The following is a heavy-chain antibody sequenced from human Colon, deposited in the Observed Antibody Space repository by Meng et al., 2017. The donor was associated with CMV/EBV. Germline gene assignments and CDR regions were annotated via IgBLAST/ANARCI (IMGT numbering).Heavy chain of an antibody. CDR3: ARSLLGDSLTGYIPFFDY. CDR2: IFYNGST. J-gene: IGHJ4*02. CDR1: GGSISTSH. V-gene: IGHV4-59*01. D-gene: IGHD3-9*01. Sequence: SETLSLTCAVSGGSISTSHWSWFGQPPGKGLECIGYIFYNGSTTFNPSLKSRVSMSVDTSNNQFSQHLSTVTAADTAVSYCARSLLGDSLTGYIPFFDYWGQGRQVTVSS.